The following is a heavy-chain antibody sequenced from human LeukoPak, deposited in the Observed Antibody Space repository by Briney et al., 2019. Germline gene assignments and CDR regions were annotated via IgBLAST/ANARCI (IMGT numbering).Heavy chain of an antibody. Sequence: GESLKISCKGSGYSFSSYWIGWVRQMPGKGLEWMGIIYPGDSDTRYSPSFQGQVTISADKSISTAYLQWSSLKASDTAMYYCARHEVVVAATNYYYGMDVWGQGTTVTVSS. J-gene: IGHJ6*02. CDR2: IYPGDSDT. D-gene: IGHD2-15*01. V-gene: IGHV5-51*01. CDR1: GYSFSSYW. CDR3: ARHEVVVAATNYYYGMDV.